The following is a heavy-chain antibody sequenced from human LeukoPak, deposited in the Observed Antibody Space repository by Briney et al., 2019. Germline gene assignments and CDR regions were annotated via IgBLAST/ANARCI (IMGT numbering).Heavy chain of an antibody. CDR3: ARGEIYFDY. Sequence: SVKVSCKASGGTFSSYAISWVRQAPGQGLEWMGGIIPIFGTANYAQKFQGRVTMTTDSSTGTAYMELRSLRSDDTAMYYCARGEIYFDYWGQGTLVTVSS. D-gene: IGHD3-16*01. CDR1: GGTFSSYA. CDR2: IIPIFGTA. V-gene: IGHV1-69*05. J-gene: IGHJ4*02.